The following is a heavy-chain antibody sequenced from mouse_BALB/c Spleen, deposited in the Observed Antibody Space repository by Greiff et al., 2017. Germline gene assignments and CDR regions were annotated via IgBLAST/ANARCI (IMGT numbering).Heavy chain of an antibody. J-gene: IGHJ4*01. V-gene: IGHV1-7*01. Sequence: VQVVESGAELAKPGASVKMSCKASGYTFTSYWMHWVKQRPGQGLEWIGYINPSTGYTEYNQKFKDKATLTADKSSSTAYMQLSSLTSEDSAVYYCARWLLDWGQGTSVTVSS. D-gene: IGHD2-3*01. CDR3: ARWLLD. CDR1: GYTFTSYW. CDR2: INPSTGYT.